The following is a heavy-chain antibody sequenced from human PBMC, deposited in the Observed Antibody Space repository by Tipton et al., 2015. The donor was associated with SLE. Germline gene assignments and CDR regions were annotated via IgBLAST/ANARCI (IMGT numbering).Heavy chain of an antibody. D-gene: IGHD6-25*01. CDR2: ISGSGGST. CDR3: AKEFSGYFDY. J-gene: IGHJ4*02. V-gene: IGHV3-23*01. CDR1: GFTFSDYY. Sequence: SLRLSCAASGFTFSDYYMNWIRQAPGKGLEWVSAISGSGGSTYYADSVKGRFTISRDNSKNTLYLQMNSLRAEDTAVYYCAKEFSGYFDYWGQGTLVTVSS.